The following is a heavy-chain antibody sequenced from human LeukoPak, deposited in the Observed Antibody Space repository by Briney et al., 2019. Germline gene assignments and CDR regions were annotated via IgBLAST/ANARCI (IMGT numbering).Heavy chain of an antibody. CDR1: GYTFTGYY. CDR3: ARTPLAGLERVDGFDY. V-gene: IGHV1-2*06. Sequence: GASVKVPCKASGYTFTGYYMHWVRQAPGQGLEWMGRINPNSGGTNYAQKFQGRVTMTRDTSISTAYMELSRLRSDDTAVYYCARTPLAGLERVDGFDYWGQGILVTVSS. CDR2: INPNSGGT. D-gene: IGHD6-19*01. J-gene: IGHJ4*02.